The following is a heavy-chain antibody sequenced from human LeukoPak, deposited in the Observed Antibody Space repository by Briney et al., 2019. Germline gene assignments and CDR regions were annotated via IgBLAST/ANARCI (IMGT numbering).Heavy chain of an antibody. V-gene: IGHV4-4*02. CDR1: GGSISSSNW. CDR2: IYHSGST. J-gene: IGHJ4*02. Sequence: PSETLSLTCTVSGGSISSSNWWSWVRPPPGKGLEWIGEIYHSGSTNYNPSLKSRVTISVDRSKNQFSLKLSSVTAADTAVYYCASVYSSSWYSYYFDYWGQGTLVTVSS. D-gene: IGHD6-13*01. CDR3: ASVYSSSWYSYYFDY.